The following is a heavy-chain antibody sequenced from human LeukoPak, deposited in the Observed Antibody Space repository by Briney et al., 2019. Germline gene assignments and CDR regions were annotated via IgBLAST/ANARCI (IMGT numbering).Heavy chain of an antibody. J-gene: IGHJ4*02. CDR3: ARGRGYCSGGSCYYFDF. V-gene: IGHV4-59*01. CDR1: GGSISIYY. Sequence: SETLSLTCTVSGGSISIYYWSWIRQPPGKGLEWIGYISYSGTADYNPSLKSRVTISVDMSKNQFSLKLSSMTAADTAVYYCARGRGYCSGGSCYYFDFWGQGTLVTVS. CDR2: ISYSGTA. D-gene: IGHD2-15*01.